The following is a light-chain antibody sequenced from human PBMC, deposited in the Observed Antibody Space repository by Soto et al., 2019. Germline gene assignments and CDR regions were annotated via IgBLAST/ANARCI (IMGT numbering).Light chain of an antibody. Sequence: EIVLTQSPGTLSLSPGERATLSCRASQTITPTFLAWYQQKPGQAPRLLIYGASSRATDIPDRFSGSGSGTDFTLTISTLESEDFAVYYCQQFGVSPTFGGGTKVEIK. J-gene: IGKJ4*01. CDR1: QTITPTF. CDR3: QQFGVSPT. V-gene: IGKV3-20*01. CDR2: GAS.